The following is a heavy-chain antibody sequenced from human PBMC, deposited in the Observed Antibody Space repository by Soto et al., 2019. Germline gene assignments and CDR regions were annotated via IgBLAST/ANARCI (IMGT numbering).Heavy chain of an antibody. J-gene: IGHJ6*02. CDR1: GFTFSSYG. D-gene: IGHD3-3*01. V-gene: IGHV3-30*03. CDR3: ARQSDFWSGSSYYYGMDV. Sequence: QAQLVESGGGVVQPGRSLRLSCAASGFTFSSYGMHWVRQAPGKGLEWVAVISYDGSNKYYADSVKGRFTISRDNSKNTLYLQMNSLRAEDTAVYYCARQSDFWSGSSYYYGMDVWGQGTTVTVSS. CDR2: ISYDGSNK.